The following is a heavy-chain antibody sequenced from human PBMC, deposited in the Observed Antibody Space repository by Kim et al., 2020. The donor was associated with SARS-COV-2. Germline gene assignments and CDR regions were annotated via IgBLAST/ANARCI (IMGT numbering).Heavy chain of an antibody. V-gene: IGHV3-30*01. Sequence: YYADSVKVRFTISRDNSKNTLYLQMNSLRAEDTAVYYCARVSNGYNLFDYWGQGTLVTVSS. CDR3: ARVSNGYNLFDY. J-gene: IGHJ4*02. D-gene: IGHD5-12*01.